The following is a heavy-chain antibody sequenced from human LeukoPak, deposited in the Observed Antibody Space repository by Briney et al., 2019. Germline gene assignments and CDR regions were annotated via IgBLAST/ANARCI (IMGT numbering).Heavy chain of an antibody. V-gene: IGHV3-74*01. CDR1: GFTFSTYW. D-gene: IGHD1-26*01. CDR3: TRSPSLGGSYWGFDY. J-gene: IGHJ4*02. CDR2: LSPDGSSS. Sequence: PGGSLRLSCAASGFTFSTYWMHWVRQAPRKGLVWVSRLSPDGSSSIYADSVKGRFTVSRDNAKNTLYLQMNSLRADDTAVYYCTRSPSLGGSYWGFDYWGQGTLLTVSS.